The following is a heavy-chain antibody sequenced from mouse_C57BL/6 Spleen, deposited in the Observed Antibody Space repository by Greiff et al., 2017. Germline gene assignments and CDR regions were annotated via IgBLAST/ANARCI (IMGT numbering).Heavy chain of an antibody. CDR3: ARDPYYYGSSYRYAMDY. CDR2: INPSNGGT. V-gene: IGHV1-53*01. Sequence: VQLQQPGTELVKPGASVKLSCKASGYTFTSYWMHWVKQRPGQGLEWIGNINPSNGGTNYNEKFKSKATLTVDKSSSTAYMQLSSLTSEDAAVYYCARDPYYYGSSYRYAMDYWGQGTSVTVSS. D-gene: IGHD1-1*01. J-gene: IGHJ4*01. CDR1: GYTFTSYW.